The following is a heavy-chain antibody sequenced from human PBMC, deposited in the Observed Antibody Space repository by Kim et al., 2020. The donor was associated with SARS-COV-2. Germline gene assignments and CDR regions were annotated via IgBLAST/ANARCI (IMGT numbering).Heavy chain of an antibody. CDR3: ARHDDILTGYPLYGMDV. D-gene: IGHD3-9*01. V-gene: IGHV5-10-1*01. Sequence: GESLQISCKGSGYRFTSYWISWVRQMPGKGLEGIGRIDPSDSYNNYSPSFQGHVTISADKSISTAYLQWSNLKASDTAMYYCARHDDILTGYPLYGMDVWGQGTTVTVSS. J-gene: IGHJ6*02. CDR2: IDPSDSYN. CDR1: GYRFTSYW.